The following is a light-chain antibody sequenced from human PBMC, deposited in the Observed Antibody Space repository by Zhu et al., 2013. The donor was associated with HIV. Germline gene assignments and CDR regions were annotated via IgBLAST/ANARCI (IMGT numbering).Light chain of an antibody. CDR1: QSVSSN. Sequence: EIVMTQSPATLSVSPGERATLSCRASQSVSSNLAWYQQKPGQAPRLLIYGASNRATGIPDRFRGSGSGTDFTLTISRLEPEDFAVYYCQHFGTSLVTFGQGTKVEIK. V-gene: IGKV3-20*01. J-gene: IGKJ2*01. CDR3: QHFGTSLVT. CDR2: GAS.